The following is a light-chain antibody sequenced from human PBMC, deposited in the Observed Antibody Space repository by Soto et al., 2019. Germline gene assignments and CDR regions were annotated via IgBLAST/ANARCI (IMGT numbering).Light chain of an antibody. CDR2: DAS. J-gene: IGKJ1*01. Sequence: DIQVTQSPPTLSASVGDRVTITCRASQTISTWMAWYQQKPGKAPKLLVYDASTLQSGVASRFSGSGSGTEFTLIISGLQPDDSATYYCQQYNSYWTFGQGTKVDI. CDR3: QQYNSYWT. V-gene: IGKV1-5*01. CDR1: QTISTW.